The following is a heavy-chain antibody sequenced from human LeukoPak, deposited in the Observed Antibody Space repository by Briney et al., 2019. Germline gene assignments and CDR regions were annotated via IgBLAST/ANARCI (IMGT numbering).Heavy chain of an antibody. CDR3: AKGLNSGTYINFDY. CDR1: GFTFSSCA. V-gene: IGHV3-23*01. Sequence: GGSLRLSCAASGFTFSSCAMSWVRRAPGKGLEWVSAIGSSGGTTYYADSVKGRFTISRDNSKNTLYLQMNSLRAEDTAVYYCAKGLNSGTYINFDYWGQGTLVTISS. CDR2: IGSSGGTT. D-gene: IGHD1-26*01. J-gene: IGHJ4*02.